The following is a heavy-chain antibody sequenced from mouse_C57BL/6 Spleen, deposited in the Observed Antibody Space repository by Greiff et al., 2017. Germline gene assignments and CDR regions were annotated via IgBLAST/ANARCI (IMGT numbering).Heavy chain of an antibody. D-gene: IGHD2-4*01. V-gene: IGHV1-52*01. J-gene: IGHJ4*01. Sequence: VQLQQPGAELVRPGSSVKLSCKASGYTFTSYWMHWVKQRPIQGLEWIGNIDPSDSETHYNQKFKDKATLTVDKSSSTAYMQLSSLTSEDSAVYYSARRGYDYDGGYYAMDYWGQGTSVTVSS. CDR1: GYTFTSYW. CDR2: IDPSDSET. CDR3: ARRGYDYDGGYYAMDY.